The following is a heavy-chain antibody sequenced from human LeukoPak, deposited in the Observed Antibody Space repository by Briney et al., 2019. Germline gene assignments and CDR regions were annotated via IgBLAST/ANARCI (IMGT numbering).Heavy chain of an antibody. V-gene: IGHV3-23*01. CDR3: AKDQGYCSGGSCYHPYYYYGMDV. J-gene: IGHJ6*02. CDR1: GFIFSSYG. D-gene: IGHD2-15*01. Sequence: GGSLRLSCTTSGFIFSSYGMTWVRQTPGKGLEWVSAVSGSGGGTYYADSVKGRFTISRDNSKNTLYLQMNSLRAEDTAVYYCAKDQGYCSGGSCYHPYYYYGMDVWGQGTTVTVSS. CDR2: VSGSGGGT.